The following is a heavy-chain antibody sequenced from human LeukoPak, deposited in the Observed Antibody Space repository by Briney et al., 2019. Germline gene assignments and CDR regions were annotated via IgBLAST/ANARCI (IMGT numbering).Heavy chain of an antibody. V-gene: IGHV4-59*11. D-gene: IGHD3-22*01. CDR2: IFYVGSA. Sequence: SETLSLTCTVSGDSIGSHYWSWIRQPPGKGLEWIGYIFYVGSANYNPSLKSRVTISVDTSKNQFSLKLNSVTAADTAVYYCARDYYDSRGEAFDIWGQGTMVTVPS. CDR1: GDSIGSHY. J-gene: IGHJ3*02. CDR3: ARDYYDSRGEAFDI.